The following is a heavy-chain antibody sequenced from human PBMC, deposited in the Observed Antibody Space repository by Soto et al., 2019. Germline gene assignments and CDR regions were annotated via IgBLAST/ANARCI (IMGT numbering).Heavy chain of an antibody. V-gene: IGHV1-46*01. J-gene: IGHJ4*02. CDR3: ARDRYYEYGSGSYYNDFDY. D-gene: IGHD3-10*01. Sequence: ASVKVSCKASGYTFTSYYMHWVRQAPGQGLEWMGIINPSGGSTSYAQKFQGRVTMTRDTSTSTVYMELSSLRSEDTAVYYCARDRYYEYGSGSYYNDFDYWGQGRLVNVS. CDR1: GYTFTSYY. CDR2: INPSGGST.